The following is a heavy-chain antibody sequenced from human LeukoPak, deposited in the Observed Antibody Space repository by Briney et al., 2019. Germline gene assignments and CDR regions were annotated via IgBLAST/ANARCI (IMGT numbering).Heavy chain of an antibody. J-gene: IGHJ5*02. CDR1: GGSIGSHY. Sequence: SETLSLTCTVSGGSIGSHYWSWIRQPPGKGLEWIGYIYYSGSTNYNPSLKSRVTISVDTSKNQFSLKLSSVTAADTAVYYCARGPSPFDPWGQGTLVTVSS. V-gene: IGHV4-59*11. CDR3: ARGPSPFDP. CDR2: IYYSGST.